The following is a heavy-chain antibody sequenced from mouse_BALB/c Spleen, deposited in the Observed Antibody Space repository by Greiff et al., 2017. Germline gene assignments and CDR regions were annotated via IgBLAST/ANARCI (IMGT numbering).Heavy chain of an antibody. Sequence: QVQLQQPGAELVKPGTSVKLSCKASGYNFTSYWINWVKLRPGQGLEWIGDIYPGSGSTNYNEKFKSKATLTVDTSSSTAYMQLSSLASEDSALYYCARLGDLAYYGNSFAYWGQGTLVTVSA. D-gene: IGHD2-10*01. V-gene: IGHV1-55*01. CDR2: IYPGSGST. CDR3: ARLGDLAYYGNSFAY. J-gene: IGHJ3*01. CDR1: GYNFTSYW.